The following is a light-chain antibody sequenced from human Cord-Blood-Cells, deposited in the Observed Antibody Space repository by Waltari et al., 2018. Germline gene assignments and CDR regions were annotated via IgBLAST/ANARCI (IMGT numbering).Light chain of an antibody. CDR1: SSNIGAGYD. J-gene: IGLJ2*01. Sequence: QSVLTQPPSVSGAPGQRVTISCTGSSSNIGAGYDVHWYQQLPGTAPKLLIYGNSNRPSGLPDRFSGSKSATSSSLAITALQAEDEADYYCQSYDSSLSGSVFGGGTKLTVL. V-gene: IGLV1-40*01. CDR3: QSYDSSLSGSV. CDR2: GNS.